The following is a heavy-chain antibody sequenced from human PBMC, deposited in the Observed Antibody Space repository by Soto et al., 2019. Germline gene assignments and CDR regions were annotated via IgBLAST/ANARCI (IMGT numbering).Heavy chain of an antibody. CDR3: ARDLPPQLRYYYYMDV. V-gene: IGHV3-21*01. J-gene: IGHJ6*03. CDR1: GFTFSSYS. Sequence: EVQLVESGGGLVKPGGSLRLSCAASGFTFSSYSMNWVRQAPGKGLEWVSSISSSSSYIYYADSVKGRCTISRDNAKNSLYPQMNSLRAEDTAVYYCARDLPPQLRYYYYMDVWGKGTTVTVSS. D-gene: IGHD6-6*01. CDR2: ISSSSSYI.